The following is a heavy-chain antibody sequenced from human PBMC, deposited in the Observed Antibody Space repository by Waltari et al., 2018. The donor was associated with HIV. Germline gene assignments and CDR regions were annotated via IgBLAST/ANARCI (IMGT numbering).Heavy chain of an antibody. J-gene: IGHJ4*02. D-gene: IGHD4-17*01. CDR1: GGSISSFY. CDR2: TYYSGST. V-gene: IGHV4-59*01. Sequence: QVQLQESGPGLVKPSETLSLTCTVSGGSISSFYWRWIRQPPGKGLEWIGYTYYSGSTNFNPSLKSRVTISVDTSKIQFSLRLKSVTAADTAVYYCAREVMGYGFDYWGQGTLVTVSS. CDR3: AREVMGYGFDY.